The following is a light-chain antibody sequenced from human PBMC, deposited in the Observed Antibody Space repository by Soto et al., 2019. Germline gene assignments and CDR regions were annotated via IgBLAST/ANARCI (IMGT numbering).Light chain of an antibody. V-gene: IGKV1-9*01. Sequence: DIQLTQSPSFLSASVGDRVTITCRASQDVSRYLAWYQQKPGKAPNLLIYAASTLRSGVPSRFSGSGSETEFTLTISSLKPEDFATYYCQQLNSYLFAFGPGTKVDIK. J-gene: IGKJ3*01. CDR3: QQLNSYLFA. CDR2: AAS. CDR1: QDVSRY.